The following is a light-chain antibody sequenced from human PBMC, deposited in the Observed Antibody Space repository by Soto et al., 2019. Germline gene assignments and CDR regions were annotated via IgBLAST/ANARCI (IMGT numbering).Light chain of an antibody. CDR3: QQFSSYPLT. CDR2: DAS. J-gene: IGKJ4*01. CDR1: QSVSISY. V-gene: IGKV3-20*01. Sequence: EIVLTQSPGTLSLSPGDRATLSCRASQSVSISYLGWYQQKPGQAPRLLIYDASSRATGIPDRFSGGGSGTDFTLTISRLEPEDFAVYYCQQFSSYPLTFGGGTKVDIK.